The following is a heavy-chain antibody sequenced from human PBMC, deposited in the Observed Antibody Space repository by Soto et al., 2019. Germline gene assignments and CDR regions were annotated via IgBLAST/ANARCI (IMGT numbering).Heavy chain of an antibody. Sequence: GSLRLSCAASGFTFSSYWMHWVRQAPGKGLVWVSRINSDGSSTSYADSVKGRFTISRDNAKNTLYLQMNSLRAEDTAVYYCASDGYDRSGYYRTSPRIIDSWGYGALVTVSS. CDR1: GFTFSSYW. CDR2: INSDGSST. J-gene: IGHJ5*01. D-gene: IGHD3-22*01. CDR3: ASDGYDRSGYYRTSPRIIDS. V-gene: IGHV3-74*01.